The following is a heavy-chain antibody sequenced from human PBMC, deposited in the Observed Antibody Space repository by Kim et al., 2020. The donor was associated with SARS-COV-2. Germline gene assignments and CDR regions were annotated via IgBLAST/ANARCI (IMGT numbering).Heavy chain of an antibody. J-gene: IGHJ4*02. V-gene: IGHV3-23*01. D-gene: IGHD3-3*01. CDR3: ACSPRGYNDFLPTLRY. Sequence: GGSLRLSCAASGFTFSNYAMTWVRQVPGKGLEWASTISGSGGRTYFADSVKGRFTISRDNSKNTLYLQMNSLSADDAGVYYCACSPRGYNDFLPTLRYWGQGILVTVSS. CDR2: ISGSGGRT. CDR1: GFTFSNYA.